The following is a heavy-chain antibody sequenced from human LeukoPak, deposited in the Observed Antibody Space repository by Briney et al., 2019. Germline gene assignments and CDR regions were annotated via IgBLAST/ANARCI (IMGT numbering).Heavy chain of an antibody. V-gene: IGHV4-59*12. Sequence: SETLSLTCTVSGGSISSYYWSWIRQPPGKGLEWIGHIYGSGSTNYNPSLKSRVTISVDTSKNQFSLKLSSVTAADTAVYYCARGGTRRRFDYWGQGTLVTVSS. CDR1: GGSISSYY. J-gene: IGHJ4*02. CDR2: IYGSGST. CDR3: ARGGTRRRFDY.